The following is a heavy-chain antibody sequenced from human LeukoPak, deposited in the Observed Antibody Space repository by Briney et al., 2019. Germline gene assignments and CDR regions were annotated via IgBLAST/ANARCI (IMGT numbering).Heavy chain of an antibody. V-gene: IGHV4-38-2*02. CDR2: IYHSGST. Sequence: SETLSLTCTVSTYSISSGFYWGWIRPPPGKGLEWIASIYHSGSTYINPSLKSRVTISIDTSKNNFSLKLNSVTAADTAVYYCAKAHNWNYWFDPWGQGTLVTVSS. D-gene: IGHD1-7*01. CDR3: AKAHNWNYWFDP. J-gene: IGHJ5*02. CDR1: TYSISSGFY.